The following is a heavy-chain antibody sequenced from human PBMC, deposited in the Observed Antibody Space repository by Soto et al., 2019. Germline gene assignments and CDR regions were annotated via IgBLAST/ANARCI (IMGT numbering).Heavy chain of an antibody. Sequence: QVQLVQSETEVKKPGSAVKVSCKASGGTFNTYAMNWVRQAPGQGLEWLGGIIPMFDTPRYAQKFQGRVTITVDESTTTAYMELSSLRSEDTGVYYCTRSIGSGGVIGGFDYWGQGTLVTVSS. CDR1: GGTFNTYA. CDR3: TRSIGSGGVIGGFDY. V-gene: IGHV1-69*01. D-gene: IGHD3-16*02. J-gene: IGHJ4*02. CDR2: IIPMFDTP.